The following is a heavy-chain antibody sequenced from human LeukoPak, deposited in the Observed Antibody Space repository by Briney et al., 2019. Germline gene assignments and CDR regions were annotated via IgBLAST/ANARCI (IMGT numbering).Heavy chain of an antibody. CDR3: ARRVQPYYFDY. J-gene: IGHJ4*02. Sequence: SETLSLTCAVYGGSFSGYYWSWIRQPQGKGLEWIGEINHSGSTNYNPSLKSRVTISVDTSKNQFSLKLSSVTAADTAVYYCARRVQPYYFDYWGQGTLVTVSS. D-gene: IGHD1-1*01. CDR2: INHSGST. CDR1: GGSFSGYY. V-gene: IGHV4-34*01.